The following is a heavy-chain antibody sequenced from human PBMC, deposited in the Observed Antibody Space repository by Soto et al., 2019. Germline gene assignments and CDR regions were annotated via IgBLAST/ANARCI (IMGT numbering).Heavy chain of an antibody. CDR3: AKDRSNSWSFDY. V-gene: IGHV3-30*18. D-gene: IGHD6-13*01. J-gene: IGHJ4*02. CDR1: GFTFSSSW. Sequence: PGGSLRLSCATSGFTFSSSWMSWVRRPPGKGLEWVAVISYDGTNKYYADSVKGRFTISRDNSGNTLSLQMNSLGAGDTAVYYCAKDRSNSWSFDYWGQGTLVTVSS. CDR2: ISYDGTNK.